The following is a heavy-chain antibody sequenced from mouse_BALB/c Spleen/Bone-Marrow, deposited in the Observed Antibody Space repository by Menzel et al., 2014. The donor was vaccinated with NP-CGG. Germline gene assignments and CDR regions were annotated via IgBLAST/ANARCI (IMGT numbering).Heavy chain of an antibody. D-gene: IGHD2-1*01. V-gene: IGHV1-69*02. J-gene: IGHJ3*01. CDR2: IYPSDSYT. CDR3: TRREGNYAFAY. CDR1: GYTFTNYW. Sequence: VKLMESGAELVRPGASVKLSCKASGYTFTNYWINWVKQRPGQGLEWIGNIYPSDSYTNYNQKFKDKATLTVDKSSSTAYMQLSSPTSEDSAVYYCTRREGNYAFAYWGQGTLVTVSA.